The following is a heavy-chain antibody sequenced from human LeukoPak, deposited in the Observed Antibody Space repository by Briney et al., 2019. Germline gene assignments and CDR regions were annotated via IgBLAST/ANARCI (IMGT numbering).Heavy chain of an antibody. CDR3: ARNLTMIPAKGALYL. V-gene: IGHV4-39*07. Sequence: PSETLSLACTVSGGSITSSTYYWGWIRQPPGKGLEWIASIYNSGSMSFNPSLKSRVTISLDTSKSQFSLKLSSVTAADTAMYYCARNLTMIPAKGALYLWGQGIMVTVSS. CDR2: IYNSGSM. J-gene: IGHJ3*01. D-gene: IGHD3-22*01. CDR1: GGSITSSTYY.